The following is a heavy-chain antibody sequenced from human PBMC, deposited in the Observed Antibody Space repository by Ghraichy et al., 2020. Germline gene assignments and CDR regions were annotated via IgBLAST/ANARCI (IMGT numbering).Heavy chain of an antibody. CDR2: IIPIFGIA. CDR3: ASGPDRYYYYGMDV. CDR1: GGTFSSYA. Sequence: SVKVSCKASGGTFSSYAISWVRQAPGQGLEWMGGIIPIFGIANYAQKFQGRVTITADKSTSTAYMELSSLRSEDTAVYYCASGPDRYYYYGMDVWGQGTTVTVSS. J-gene: IGHJ6*02. V-gene: IGHV1-69*10.